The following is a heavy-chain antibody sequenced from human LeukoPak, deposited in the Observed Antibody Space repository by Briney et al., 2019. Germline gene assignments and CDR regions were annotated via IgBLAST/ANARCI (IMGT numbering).Heavy chain of an antibody. Sequence: GGSLRLSCAASGFSFTSFWIHWVRQVPGKGLVWVSYVTYDGSSATYADSVKGRFTISIDNAYNTVYLQMNSLRAEDTAIYYCARASDGWSIDYWGQGTLVTVSS. CDR1: GFSFTSFW. D-gene: IGHD5-24*01. CDR2: VTYDGSSA. J-gene: IGHJ4*02. V-gene: IGHV3-74*01. CDR3: ARASDGWSIDY.